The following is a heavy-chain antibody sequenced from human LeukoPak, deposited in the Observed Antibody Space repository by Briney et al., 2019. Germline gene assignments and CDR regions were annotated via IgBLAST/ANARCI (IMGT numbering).Heavy chain of an antibody. V-gene: IGHV1-69*01. J-gene: IGHJ4*02. Sequence: ASVKVSCKASGDNFNSYTISWVRQAPGQGLECMGGTIPIFDTADYAQKFQDRVTITADESTSTAYMELSSLRSDDTAVYYCASGEGFGESMSFDNWGQGTLITVSS. CDR3: ASGEGFGESMSFDN. CDR2: TIPIFDTA. CDR1: GDNFNSYT. D-gene: IGHD3-10*01.